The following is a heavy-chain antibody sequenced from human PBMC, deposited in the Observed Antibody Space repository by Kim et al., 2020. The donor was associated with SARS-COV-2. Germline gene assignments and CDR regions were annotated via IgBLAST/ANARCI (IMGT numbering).Heavy chain of an antibody. CDR2: ISGSGGST. V-gene: IGHV3-23*01. CDR3: AKRPRIAPPGPIDY. D-gene: IGHD6-13*01. Sequence: GGSLRLSCAASGFTFSSYVMTWVRQAPGKGLEWVSTISGSGGSTYYADSVKDRFTISRDNSKNTLYLQVNSLRAEDTAVYYCAKRPRIAPPGPIDYWGQGPLVTVSS. J-gene: IGHJ4*02. CDR1: GFTFSSYV.